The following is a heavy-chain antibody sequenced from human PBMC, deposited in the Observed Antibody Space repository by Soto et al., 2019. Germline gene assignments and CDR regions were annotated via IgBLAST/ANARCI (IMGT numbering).Heavy chain of an antibody. V-gene: IGHV4-30-2*01. Sequence: SETLSLTCAVSGGSISSGGYSWSWIRQPPGKGLEWIGYIYHSGSTYYNPSLKSRVTISVDTSKNQFSLKLSSVTAADTAVYYCARGANTKIAVAGVGYYYGMDVWGQGTTVTVSS. CDR1: GGSISSGGYS. D-gene: IGHD6-19*01. J-gene: IGHJ6*02. CDR3: ARGANTKIAVAGVGYYYGMDV. CDR2: IYHSGST.